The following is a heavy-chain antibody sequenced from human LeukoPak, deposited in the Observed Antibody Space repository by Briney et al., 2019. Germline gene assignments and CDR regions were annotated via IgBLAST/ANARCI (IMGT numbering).Heavy chain of an antibody. CDR2: IHSSGST. D-gene: IGHD1-26*01. V-gene: IGHV4-31*03. CDR3: ARHGLKLVGASTIYFDN. J-gene: IGHJ4*02. Sequence: PSQTLSLTCTVSGGSISSGGYYWSWIRQHPGKGLEWIGYIHSSGSTDYNPSFKSRVVVSVDTSKNQFSLKLYSVTAADTAVYYCARHGLKLVGASTIYFDNWGQGTLVTVSS. CDR1: GGSISSGGYY.